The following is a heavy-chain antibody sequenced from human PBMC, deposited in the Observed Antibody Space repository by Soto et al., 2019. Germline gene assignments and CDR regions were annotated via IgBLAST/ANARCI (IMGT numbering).Heavy chain of an antibody. CDR3: ARAYGGNVFDY. V-gene: IGHV4-34*01. J-gene: IGHJ4*02. Sequence: QVQLQQWGAGLLKPSETLSLTCAVSGWSFSGYYWGWIRQPPGKGLEWIGEINHSGSTNYNPSLKSRVTISVDTSKNQFSLKLSSVTAADTAVYYCARAYGGNVFDYWGQGTLVTVSS. D-gene: IGHD4-17*01. CDR1: GWSFSGYY. CDR2: INHSGST.